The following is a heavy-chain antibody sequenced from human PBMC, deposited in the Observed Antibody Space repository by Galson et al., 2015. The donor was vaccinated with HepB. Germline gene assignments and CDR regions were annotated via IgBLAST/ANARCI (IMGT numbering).Heavy chain of an antibody. D-gene: IGHD2-15*01. V-gene: IGHV1-69*04. CDR2: IIPILGIA. J-gene: IGHJ6*02. CDR3: ARGPFSGGNNYGMDV. Sequence: SVKVSCKASGGTFSSYAISWVRQAPGQGLEWMGRIIPILGIANYAQKFQGRVTITADKSTSTAYMELSSLRSADTAVYYCARGPFSGGNNYGMDVWGQGTTVTVSS. CDR1: GGTFSSYA.